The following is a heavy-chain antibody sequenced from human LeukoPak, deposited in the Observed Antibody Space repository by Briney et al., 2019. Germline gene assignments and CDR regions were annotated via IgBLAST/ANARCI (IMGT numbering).Heavy chain of an antibody. CDR3: AKQSAGSAAWYSLHYDF. Sequence: GGSLRLSCAASGFTFSNYAMHWVRQAPGKGLEWVALLSYDGSDKYYADSVKGRFTISRDNSKDTLYLQMNGLRAEDTAVYFCAKQSAGSAAWYSLHYDFWGQGTLVTVSS. D-gene: IGHD6-13*01. J-gene: IGHJ4*02. CDR2: LSYDGSDK. V-gene: IGHV3-30*04. CDR1: GFTFSNYA.